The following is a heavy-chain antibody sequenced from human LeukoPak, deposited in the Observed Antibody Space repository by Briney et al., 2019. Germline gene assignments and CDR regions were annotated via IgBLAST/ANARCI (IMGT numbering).Heavy chain of an antibody. V-gene: IGHV3-30-3*01. CDR3: ARVVRAAAGEDY. D-gene: IGHD6-13*01. J-gene: IGHJ4*02. Sequence: PGGSLRLSCAASGFTFSSYAMHWVRQAPGKGLEWVAVISYDGSNKYYADSVKGRFTISRDNSKNTLYLQMNSLRAEDTAVYYCARVVRAAAGEDYWGQGPLVTVSS. CDR1: GFTFSSYA. CDR2: ISYDGSNK.